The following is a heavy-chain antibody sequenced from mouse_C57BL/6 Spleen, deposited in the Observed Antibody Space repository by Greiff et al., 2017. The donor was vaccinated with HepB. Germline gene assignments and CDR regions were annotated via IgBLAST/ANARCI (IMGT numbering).Heavy chain of an antibody. CDR2: ISNLAYSI. D-gene: IGHD5-1*01. CDR1: GFTFSDYG. CDR3: EREEYVVGFAY. J-gene: IGHJ3*01. Sequence: EVQLVESGGGLVQPGGSLKLSCAASGFTFSDYGMAWVRQAPRKGPEWVAFISNLAYSIYYADTVTGRFTISRENAKNTLYLEMSSLRSEDTAMYYCEREEYVVGFAYWGQGTLVTVSA. V-gene: IGHV5-15*01.